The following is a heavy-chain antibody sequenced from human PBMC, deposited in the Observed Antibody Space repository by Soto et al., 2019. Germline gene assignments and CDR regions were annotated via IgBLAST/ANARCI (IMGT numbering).Heavy chain of an antibody. V-gene: IGHV3-23*01. CDR1: GLTFSSYA. CDR3: AKRENYQLLNPQIDY. D-gene: IGHD2-2*02. J-gene: IGHJ4*02. CDR2: ISGSGGSK. Sequence: EVQLLESGGGLVQPGGSLRLSCAASGLTFSSYAMSWVRQAPGKGLEWVSAISGSGGSKYYADSVKGRFTISRDNSKNKLYLQMNSLRAEYTAVYYCAKRENYQLLNPQIDYWGQGTLVTVSS.